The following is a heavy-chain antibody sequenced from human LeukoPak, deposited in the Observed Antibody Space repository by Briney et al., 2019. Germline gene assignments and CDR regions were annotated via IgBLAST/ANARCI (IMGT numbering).Heavy chain of an antibody. CDR1: GFTFSSYG. V-gene: IGHV3-30*03. Sequence: AGGSLRLSCAASGFTFSSYGMHWVRQAPGKGLEWVAVISYDGSNKYYADSVKGRFTISRDNSKNTLYLQMNSLRAEDTAVYYCARDQYDFWSGPDAFDIWGQGTMVTVSS. CDR3: ARDQYDFWSGPDAFDI. J-gene: IGHJ3*02. D-gene: IGHD3-3*01. CDR2: ISYDGSNK.